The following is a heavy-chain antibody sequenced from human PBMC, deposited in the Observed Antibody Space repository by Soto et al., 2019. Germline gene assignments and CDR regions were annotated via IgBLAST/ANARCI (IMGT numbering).Heavy chain of an antibody. D-gene: IGHD2-15*01. Sequence: QVQLVQSGAEVKKPGSSVKVSCKASGGTFSSYAISWVRQAPGHGLEWMGGIIPIFGTANYAQKFQGRVTITADKSTSTAYMERSSLRSEDTAVYYWASEPEYGSGGSGDSGRWFDPWGQGTLVTVSS. V-gene: IGHV1-69*06. CDR2: IIPIFGTA. CDR1: GGTFSSYA. CDR3: ASEPEYGSGGSGDSGRWFDP. J-gene: IGHJ5*02.